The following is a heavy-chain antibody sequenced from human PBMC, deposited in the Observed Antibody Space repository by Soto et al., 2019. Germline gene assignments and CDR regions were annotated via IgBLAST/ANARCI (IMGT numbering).Heavy chain of an antibody. Sequence: GSLRLSCAASGFTLSDYWMHWVRQVPGKGLLWVSRISVDGGDTTYADSVKGRFTISRDNSKNTLYLQMNSLRAEDTAVYYCAKDALPRSSSLKFDYWGQGTLVTVS. J-gene: IGHJ4*02. V-gene: IGHV3-74*01. D-gene: IGHD6-6*01. CDR3: AKDALPRSSSLKFDY. CDR2: ISVDGGDT. CDR1: GFTLSDYW.